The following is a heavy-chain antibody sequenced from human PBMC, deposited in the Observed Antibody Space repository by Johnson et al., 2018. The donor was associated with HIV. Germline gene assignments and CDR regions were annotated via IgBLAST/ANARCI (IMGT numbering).Heavy chain of an antibody. CDR2: IKRNTDGATT. Sequence: VQLVESGGGLVKPGGSLRLSCAASGFTFSNAWMSWVRQTTGKGLEWVGRIKRNTDGATTDYAAPVKGRSTISRDDSKNTLYLQMNSLKTEDTAVYYCTTVAGGASDIWGQGTMVTVSS. CDR3: TTVAGGASDI. D-gene: IGHD3-16*01. J-gene: IGHJ3*02. V-gene: IGHV3-15*01. CDR1: GFTFSNAW.